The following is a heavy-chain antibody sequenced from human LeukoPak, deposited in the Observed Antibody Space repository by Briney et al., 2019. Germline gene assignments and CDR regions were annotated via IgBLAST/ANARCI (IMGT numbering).Heavy chain of an antibody. CDR2: IRQDGDEK. J-gene: IGHJ4*02. V-gene: IGHV3-7*01. CDR1: GFSLSRYW. Sequence: GESLRLSCTASGFSLSRYWMSWVRQAPGKGLEWVANIRQDGDEKHYVDSVKGRLTISRDNAKNSVYLQMTSLRAEDTAVYFCAREGDTSPGLDYWGQGALVTVSS. CDR3: AREGDTSPGLDY.